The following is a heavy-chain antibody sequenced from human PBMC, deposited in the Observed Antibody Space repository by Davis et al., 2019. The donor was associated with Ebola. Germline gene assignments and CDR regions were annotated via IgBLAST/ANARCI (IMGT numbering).Heavy chain of an antibody. CDR2: IDWDDDK. D-gene: IGHD2-21*02. CDR1: GFSLSTSGMC. CDR3: ARISGDYGDAFDI. J-gene: IGHJ3*02. V-gene: IGHV2-70*11. Sequence: SGPTLVKPTQTLTLTCTFPGFSLSTSGMCGSWIRQPPGKALEWLARIDWDDDKYYSTPLKTRLTISKDTSKNQVVLTMTNMDPVDTATYYCARISGDYGDAFDIWGQGKMVTVSS.